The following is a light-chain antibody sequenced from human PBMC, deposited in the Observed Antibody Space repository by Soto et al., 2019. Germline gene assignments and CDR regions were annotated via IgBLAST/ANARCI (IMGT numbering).Light chain of an antibody. CDR1: QAIRSD. CDR2: ATS. J-gene: IGKJ2*01. V-gene: IGKV1-6*01. CDR3: LQDFDYPRT. Sequence: AIQMTQSPSSLSASVGDRVTITCRASQAIRSDLGWYQQKPGKAPKLLIFATSTLHSGVPSRFSGSGSGTDFTLTIGSLQPEDFATYYCLQDFDYPRTFGQGTKLVIK.